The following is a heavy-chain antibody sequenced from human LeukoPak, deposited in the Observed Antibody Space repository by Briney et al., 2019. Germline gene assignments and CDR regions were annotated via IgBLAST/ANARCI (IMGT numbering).Heavy chain of an antibody. D-gene: IGHD3-10*01. J-gene: IGHJ3*02. V-gene: IGHV3-33*06. Sequence: GGSLRLSCAASGFTFSSYGMHWVRQAPGKGLEWVAVRWYDGSNKYYADSVQGRFTISRDNSKNTLYLQMNSLRAADTPVYYCAKDWGGHYYGSDAFDIWGQGTMVTVSS. CDR2: RWYDGSNK. CDR1: GFTFSSYG. CDR3: AKDWGGHYYGSDAFDI.